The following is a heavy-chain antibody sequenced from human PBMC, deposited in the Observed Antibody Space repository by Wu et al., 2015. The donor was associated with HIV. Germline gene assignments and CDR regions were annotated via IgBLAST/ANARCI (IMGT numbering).Heavy chain of an antibody. J-gene: IGHJ6*03. CDR1: GGTFSNYA. D-gene: IGHD2-2*01. CDR3: ARGSTYSCSTTVCPGGYYYIDV. Sequence: QDQLVQSGAEVKKPGSSVKISCKASGGTFSNYAISWVRQAPGQGLEWMGGIIPMFGTPNYAQKFQGRVTITADESTTTAYMELSSLRSEDTAVYYCARGSTYSCSTTVCPGGYYYIDVWGKGTTVTVSS. CDR2: IIPMFGTP. V-gene: IGHV1-69*12.